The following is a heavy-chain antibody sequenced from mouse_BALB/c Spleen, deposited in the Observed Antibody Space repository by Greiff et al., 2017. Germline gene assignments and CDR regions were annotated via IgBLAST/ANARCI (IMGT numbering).Heavy chain of an antibody. CDR2: IWSGGST. J-gene: IGHJ4*01. Sequence: VQRVESGPGLVQPSQSLSITCTVSGFSLTSYGVHWVRQSPGKGLEWLGVIWSGGSTDYNAAFISRLSISKDNSKSQVFFKMNSLQANDTAIYYCARNSNYDLGAMDYWGQGTSVTVSS. CDR1: GFSLTSYG. CDR3: ARNSNYDLGAMDY. V-gene: IGHV2-2*02. D-gene: IGHD2-4*01.